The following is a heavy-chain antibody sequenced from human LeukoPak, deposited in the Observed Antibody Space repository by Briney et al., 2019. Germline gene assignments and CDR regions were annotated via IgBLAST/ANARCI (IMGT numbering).Heavy chain of an antibody. CDR3: TRLTVTPDY. Sequence: SETLSLTCAVSAYSISRGYYWGWIREPPGKGLEWIGSIYYSGSTYYNPSLMSRVTISVDTSKNQFSLKLSSVTAADTAVYYCTRLTVTPDYWGQGTPVTVSS. D-gene: IGHD4-17*01. CDR2: IYYSGST. J-gene: IGHJ4*02. V-gene: IGHV4-38-2*01. CDR1: AYSISRGYY.